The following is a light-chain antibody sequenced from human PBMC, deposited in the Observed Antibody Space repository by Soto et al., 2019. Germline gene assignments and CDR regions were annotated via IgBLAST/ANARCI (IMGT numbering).Light chain of an antibody. Sequence: DIPMTQSPSSLSASVGDRVTITCRASQGISNYLAWYQQKPGKAPNLLLYAASTLQSGVPSRFSGSGSVTDFTLTISSLQPEDVATYYFQKYNSAPPTFGQGTRVEI. CDR2: AAS. CDR1: QGISNY. V-gene: IGKV1-27*01. J-gene: IGKJ1*01. CDR3: QKYNSAPPT.